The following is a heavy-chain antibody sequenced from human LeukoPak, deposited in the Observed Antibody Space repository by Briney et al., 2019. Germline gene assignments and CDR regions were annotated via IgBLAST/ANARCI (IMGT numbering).Heavy chain of an antibody. CDR3: ARYHTALNY. CDR2: IYSGGST. V-gene: IGHV3-53*01. J-gene: IGHJ4*02. D-gene: IGHD5-18*01. CDR1: GFAFSRYA. Sequence: GGSLRLSCAGAGFAFSRYAMSWVRQAPGKGLEWVSVIYSGGSTYYADSVKGRFTISRDNSKNTLYLQMNNLRVEDTAVYFCARYHTALNYWGQGTLVTASS.